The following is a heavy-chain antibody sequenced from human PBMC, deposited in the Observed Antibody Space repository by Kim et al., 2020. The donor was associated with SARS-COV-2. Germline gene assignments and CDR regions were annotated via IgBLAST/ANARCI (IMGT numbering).Heavy chain of an antibody. CDR1: GFTFSSYA. J-gene: IGHJ4*02. CDR2: ISGSGGST. Sequence: GGSLRLSCAASGFTFSSYAMSWVRQAPGKGLEWVSAISGSGGSTYYADSVKGXFTISRENSKNTLYLQMNSLRAEDTAVYYCAKDLRASTSPDVGGGQGTLVTV. CDR3: AKDLRASTSPDVG. V-gene: IGHV3-23*01. D-gene: IGHD2-2*01.